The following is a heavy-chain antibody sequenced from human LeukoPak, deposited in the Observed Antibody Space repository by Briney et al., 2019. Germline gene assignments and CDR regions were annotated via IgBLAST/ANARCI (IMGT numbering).Heavy chain of an antibody. CDR3: ARDVPIFGVVIIRYYYYGMDV. CDR1: GFTFSSYS. CDR2: ISSSSSYI. Sequence: PGGSLRLSCAASGFTFSSYSMNWVRQAPGKGLEWVSSISSSSSYIYYADSVKGRFTISRDNAKNSLYLQMNSLRAEDTAVYYCARDVPIFGVVIIRYYYYGMDVWGQGTTVTVSS. D-gene: IGHD3-3*01. J-gene: IGHJ6*02. V-gene: IGHV3-21*01.